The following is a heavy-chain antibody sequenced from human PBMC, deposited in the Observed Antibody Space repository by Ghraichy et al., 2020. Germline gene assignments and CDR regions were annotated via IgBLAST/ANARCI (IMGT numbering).Heavy chain of an antibody. Sequence: GGSLRLSCAASGFTFSSYAMHWVRQAPGKGLEWVAVISYDGSNKYYADSVKGRFTISRDNSKNTLYLQMNSLRAEDTAVYYCARVGSSGWYYLFSFDYWGQGTLVTVSS. CDR3: ARVGSSGWYYLFSFDY. J-gene: IGHJ4*02. CDR2: ISYDGSNK. CDR1: GFTFSSYA. V-gene: IGHV3-30-3*01. D-gene: IGHD6-19*01.